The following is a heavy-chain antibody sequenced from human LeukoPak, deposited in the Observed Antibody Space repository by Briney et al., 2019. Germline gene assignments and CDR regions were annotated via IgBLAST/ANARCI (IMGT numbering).Heavy chain of an antibody. CDR1: GGTFSSYA. CDR2: IIPIFGTA. D-gene: IGHD2-15*01. CDR3: ARDDCSGGSCYYSRRSWVDP. J-gene: IGHJ5*02. Sequence: GASVKVSCKASGGTFSSYAISWVRQAPGQGLEWMGGIIPIFGTANYAQKFQGRVTITADESTSTAYMELSSLRSEDTAVYYCARDDCSGGSCYYSRRSWVDPWGQGTPGTVSS. V-gene: IGHV1-69*13.